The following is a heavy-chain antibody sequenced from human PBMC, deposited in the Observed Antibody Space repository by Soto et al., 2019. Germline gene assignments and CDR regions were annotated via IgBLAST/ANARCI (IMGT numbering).Heavy chain of an antibody. CDR2: INHSGST. CDR1: GGSFSGYY. Sequence: QVQLQQWGAGLLKPSETLSLTCAVYGGSFSGYYWSWIRQPPGKGLEWIGEINHSGSTNYNPSLKSRVTISVDTSKNHFSLKLSSVTAADTAVYYCARGRGFTIFGVAKENWFDPWGQGTLVTVSS. J-gene: IGHJ5*02. D-gene: IGHD3-3*01. CDR3: ARGRGFTIFGVAKENWFDP. V-gene: IGHV4-34*01.